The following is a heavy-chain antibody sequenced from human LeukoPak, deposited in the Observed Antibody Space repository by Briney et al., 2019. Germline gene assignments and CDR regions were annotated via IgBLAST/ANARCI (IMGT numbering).Heavy chain of an antibody. Sequence: PGGSLRLSCAASGFTVSSNYMSWVRQAPGKGLEWVSVIYSGGSTYYADSVKGRFTISRHNSKNTLYLQMNSLRAEDTAVYYCARARSGSYLHYYYYGMDVWGQGTTVTVSS. V-gene: IGHV3-53*04. J-gene: IGHJ6*02. D-gene: IGHD1-26*01. CDR1: GFTVSSNY. CDR2: IYSGGST. CDR3: ARARSGSYLHYYYYGMDV.